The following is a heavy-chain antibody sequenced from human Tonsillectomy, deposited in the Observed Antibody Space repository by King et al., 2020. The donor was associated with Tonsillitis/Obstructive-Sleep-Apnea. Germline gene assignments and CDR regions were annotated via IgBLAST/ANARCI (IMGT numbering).Heavy chain of an antibody. V-gene: IGHV1-69*01. D-gene: IGHD3-3*01. CDR1: GGTFSSYA. CDR2: IIPIFGTA. J-gene: IGHJ6*03. Sequence: VQLVESGAEVKKPGSSVKVSCKASGGTFSSYAISWVRQAPGQGLEWMGGIIPIFGTANYAQKFQGRVTITADESTSTAYMELSSLRSEDTAVYYCARGPVSWKYCDFWEHYYYYMDVWGKGTTVTVSS. CDR3: ARGPVSWKYCDFWEHYYYYMDV.